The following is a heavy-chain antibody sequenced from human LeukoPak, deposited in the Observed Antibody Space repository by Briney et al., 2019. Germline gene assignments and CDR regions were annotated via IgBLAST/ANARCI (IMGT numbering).Heavy chain of an antibody. V-gene: IGHV4-34*01. CDR2: INHSGST. CDR1: GGSFSGYY. D-gene: IGHD6-13*01. J-gene: IGHJ1*01. CDR3: ARGLYRQQLVDYFQH. Sequence: PSETLSLTCAVYGGSFSGYYWSWIRQPPGKGLEWIGEINHSGSTNYNPSLKSRVTISVDTSKNQFSLKLSSVTAADTAVYYCARGLYRQQLVDYFQHWGQGTLVTVSS.